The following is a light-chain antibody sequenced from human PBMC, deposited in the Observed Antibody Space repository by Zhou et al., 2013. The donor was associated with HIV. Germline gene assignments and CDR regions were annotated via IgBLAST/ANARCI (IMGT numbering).Light chain of an antibody. Sequence: DIQMTQSPSSLSASVGDRVTITCRASQGIRKYLAWYQQKPGKVPKLLIYAASTLQSGVPSRFSGSGSGTDFTLTIGSLQPEDFATYYCQQSYNAPLTFGGGTKVEI. CDR1: QGIRKY. V-gene: IGKV1-27*01. J-gene: IGKJ4*01. CDR2: AAS. CDR3: QQSYNAPLT.